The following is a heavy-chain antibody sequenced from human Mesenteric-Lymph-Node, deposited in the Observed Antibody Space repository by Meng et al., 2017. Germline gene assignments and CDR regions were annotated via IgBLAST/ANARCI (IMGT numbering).Heavy chain of an antibody. Sequence: QVQLVESGGGVVQLGRSLRLSCAAYGFTFSSYGMHWVRQAPGKGLGWVAVIWYDGSNKNYADSVKGRFTISRDKSKNTMYLQMNSLRAEDTAVYYCARQGNYDSIGSLDYWGQGALVTVSS. CDR1: GFTFSSYG. V-gene: IGHV3-33*01. D-gene: IGHD3-22*01. CDR3: ARQGNYDSIGSLDY. J-gene: IGHJ4*02. CDR2: IWYDGSNK.